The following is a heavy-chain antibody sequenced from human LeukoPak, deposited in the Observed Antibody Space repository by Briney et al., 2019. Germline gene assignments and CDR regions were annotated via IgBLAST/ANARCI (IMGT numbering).Heavy chain of an antibody. CDR3: AKVLGSRIAVSDPFDY. D-gene: IGHD6-19*01. Sequence: PGRSLRLSCAASGFTFSDYYMSWIRQAPGKGLEWLSYISTSGTSIDYADSVKGRFTISRDNAKKSLHLQMNSLRAEDTAVYYCAKVLGSRIAVSDPFDYWGQGTLVTVSS. J-gene: IGHJ4*02. CDR1: GFTFSDYY. V-gene: IGHV3-11*01. CDR2: ISTSGTSI.